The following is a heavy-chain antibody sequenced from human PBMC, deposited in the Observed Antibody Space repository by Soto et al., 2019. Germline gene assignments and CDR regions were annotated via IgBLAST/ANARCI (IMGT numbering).Heavy chain of an antibody. CDR2: INHSGST. D-gene: IGHD5-12*01. V-gene: IGHV4-34*01. Sequence: QVQLQQWGAGLLKPSETLSLTCAVYGGSFSGYYWSWIRQPPGKGLEWIGEINHSGSTNYNPSLKSRXXIXVXXSKNQFSLKLSSVTAADTAVYYCARDAGYSGSLDYWGQGTLVTVSS. CDR3: ARDAGYSGSLDY. J-gene: IGHJ4*02. CDR1: GGSFSGYY.